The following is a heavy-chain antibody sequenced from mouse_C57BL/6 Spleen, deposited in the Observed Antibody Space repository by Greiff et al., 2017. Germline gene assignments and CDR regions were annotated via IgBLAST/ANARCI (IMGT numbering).Heavy chain of an antibody. CDR3: ITTGAY. J-gene: IGHJ3*01. Sequence: VQLQQSGAELVRPGASVKLSCTASGFNIKDAYMHWVKQRPEQGLEGIGWLDPENGDTEYASKFQGKATITADTSSNTAYLQLSSLTSEDTAVYYCITTGAYWGQGTLVTVSA. V-gene: IGHV14-4*01. CDR2: LDPENGDT. CDR1: GFNIKDAY. D-gene: IGHD1-1*01.